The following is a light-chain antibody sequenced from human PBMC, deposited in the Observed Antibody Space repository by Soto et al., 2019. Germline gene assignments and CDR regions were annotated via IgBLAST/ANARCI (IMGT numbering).Light chain of an antibody. CDR3: QQYNGFWT. Sequence: DIQMTQSPSTLSASVGDRVTITCRASQRISGSLAWYQQKPGKAPKLLIYEASNLKSGVPSRFSGSGSGTEYTLTISSLQPDDSASYYCQQYNGFWTFGQGTRVEIK. CDR2: EAS. V-gene: IGKV1-5*03. J-gene: IGKJ1*01. CDR1: QRISGS.